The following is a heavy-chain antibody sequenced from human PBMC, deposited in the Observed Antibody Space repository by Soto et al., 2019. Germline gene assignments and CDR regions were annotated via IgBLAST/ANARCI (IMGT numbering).Heavy chain of an antibody. CDR3: AARSCSGGSCYFVGLFDY. CDR2: IIPIFGTA. V-gene: IGHV1-69*13. CDR1: GGTFSSYA. J-gene: IGHJ4*02. D-gene: IGHD2-15*01. Sequence: SVKVSCKASGGTFSSYAISWVRQAPGQGLEWMGGIIPIFGTANYAQKFQGRVTITADESTSTAYMELSSLRSEDTAVYYCAARSCSGGSCYFVGLFDYWGQGTLVTVSS.